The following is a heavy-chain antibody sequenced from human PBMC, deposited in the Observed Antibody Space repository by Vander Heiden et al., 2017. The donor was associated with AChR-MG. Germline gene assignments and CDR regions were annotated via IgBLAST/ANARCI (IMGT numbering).Heavy chain of an antibody. D-gene: IGHD3-22*01. V-gene: IGHV1-18*01. Sequence: QVQLVQSGAEVKKPGASVKVSCQASGSTSTSYGISWVRQAPGQGLEWMGWISAYNGNTNYAQKLQGRVTMTTDTSTSTAYMELRSLRSDDTAVYYCARESVPGKFRDDSSGSYWGQGTLVTVSS. CDR3: ARESVPGKFRDDSSGSY. CDR1: GSTSTSYG. CDR2: ISAYNGNT. J-gene: IGHJ4*02.